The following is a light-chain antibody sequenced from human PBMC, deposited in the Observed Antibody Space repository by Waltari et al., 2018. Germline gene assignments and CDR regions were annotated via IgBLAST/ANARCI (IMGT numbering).Light chain of an antibody. CDR1: SSDVGTYKF. Sequence: QSALAQPASVSGSPGQSITISCTGTSSDVGTYKFVSWYQQHPGKAPKLMIYDVSYRPPGVSIRFSGSKSGNTASLTISGLQAEDEADYYCSSYITSIPVFGGGTKVTVL. J-gene: IGLJ3*02. V-gene: IGLV2-14*03. CDR2: DVS. CDR3: SSYITSIPV.